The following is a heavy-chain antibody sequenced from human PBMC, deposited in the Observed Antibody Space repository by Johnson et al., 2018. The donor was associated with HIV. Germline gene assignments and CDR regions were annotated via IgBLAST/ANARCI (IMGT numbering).Heavy chain of an antibody. CDR1: GFTFSRHA. V-gene: IGHV3-30-3*01. Sequence: QVQLVESGGGVVQPERSVRLSCSASGFTFSRHAMHWVRQAPGKGLEWVACISYDGSNKYYADSVKGRFTISRDNSKNTLYLQMNSLRAEDTAVYYCARGGGYSIAAPSDAFDIWGQGTMVTVSS. D-gene: IGHD6-6*01. CDR2: ISYDGSNK. J-gene: IGHJ3*02. CDR3: ARGGGYSIAAPSDAFDI.